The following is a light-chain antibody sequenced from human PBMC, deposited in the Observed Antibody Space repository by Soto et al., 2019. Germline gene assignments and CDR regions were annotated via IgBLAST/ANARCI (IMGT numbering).Light chain of an antibody. CDR3: QQHNSSPWL. J-gene: IGKJ1*01. Sequence: SFSRPERPPGTPEPSQSVGSNYLAWYQQKPGQAPRLLIYGASTRATGIPARFSGSGSGTDFTLTISRLEPEDSAMYYCQQHNSSPWLFGQGTKVDIK. CDR1: QSVGSNY. CDR2: GAS. V-gene: IGKV3-20*01.